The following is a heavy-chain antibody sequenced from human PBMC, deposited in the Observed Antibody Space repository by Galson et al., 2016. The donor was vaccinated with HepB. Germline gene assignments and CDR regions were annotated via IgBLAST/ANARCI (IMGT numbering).Heavy chain of an antibody. CDR3: VKGGSSWYGGGMDV. Sequence: SVKVSCKASGYNFTSYYMHWVRQAPGQGIEWMGMINPSDDRTLFAQRFQGRVTMTRDTSTSTVYMELSSLGSEGTAMYFCVKGGSSWYGGGMDVWGQGTTVTVSS. CDR1: GYNFTSYY. V-gene: IGHV1-46*01. J-gene: IGHJ6*02. D-gene: IGHD6-13*01. CDR2: INPSDDRT.